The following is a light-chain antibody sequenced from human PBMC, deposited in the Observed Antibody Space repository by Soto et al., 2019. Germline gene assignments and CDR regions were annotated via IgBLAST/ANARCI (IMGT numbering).Light chain of an antibody. CDR3: SSYTGGNPSDV. CDR2: EVT. Sequence: QSALTQPPSASGSPGQSVTISCTGTSSDVGGYDYVSWYQQHPGKAPKLMIYEVTIRPSGVSDRFSGSKSGNTASLTVSGLQAEYEADYYCSSYTGGNPSDVFGTGTKLTVL. CDR1: SSDVGGYDY. V-gene: IGLV2-8*01. J-gene: IGLJ1*01.